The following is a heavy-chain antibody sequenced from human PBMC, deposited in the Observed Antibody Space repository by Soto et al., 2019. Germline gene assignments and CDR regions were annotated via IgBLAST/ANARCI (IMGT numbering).Heavy chain of an antibody. CDR1: GGSISSGGYY. Sequence: TLSLTCTVSGGSISSGGYYWSWIRQHPGKGLEWIGYIYYSGSTYYNPSLKSRVTISVDTSKNQFSLKLSSVTAADTAVYYCARDGYYYDSSGYYNNWFDPWGQGTLVTVSS. CDR3: ARDGYYYDSSGYYNNWFDP. D-gene: IGHD3-22*01. CDR2: IYYSGST. V-gene: IGHV4-31*03. J-gene: IGHJ5*02.